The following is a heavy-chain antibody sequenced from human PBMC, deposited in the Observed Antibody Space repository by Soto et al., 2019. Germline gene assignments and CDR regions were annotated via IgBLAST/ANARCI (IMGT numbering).Heavy chain of an antibody. Sequence: QVQLVQSGAEVKKPGSSVKVSCKASGGTFSSYSINWVRQAPGQGLEWMGEIIPIFGTANYAQKFQGRVTVTADESTSTAYMELSSLGSEDTALYYFARDGGRHSGGIDYWGQGTLVTVSS. CDR3: ARDGGRHSGGIDY. CDR2: IIPIFGTA. V-gene: IGHV1-69*01. J-gene: IGHJ4*02. CDR1: GGTFSSYS. D-gene: IGHD1-26*01.